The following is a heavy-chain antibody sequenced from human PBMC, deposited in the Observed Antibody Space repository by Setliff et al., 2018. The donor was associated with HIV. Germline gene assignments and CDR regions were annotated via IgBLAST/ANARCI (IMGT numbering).Heavy chain of an antibody. D-gene: IGHD3-16*02. J-gene: IGHJ5*02. Sequence: SGPTLVNPTQTLTLTCTFSGFSLSTNGMCVTWIRQPPGKALEWLARIDRDDVKYYSTSLKTRLTISRDTSKNQVVLTMTNMDPVETATYYCARILWGSFRHSLGWFDPWGQGTLVTVSS. CDR3: ARILWGSFRHSLGWFDP. CDR2: IDRDDVK. CDR1: GFSLSTNGMC. V-gene: IGHV2-70*11.